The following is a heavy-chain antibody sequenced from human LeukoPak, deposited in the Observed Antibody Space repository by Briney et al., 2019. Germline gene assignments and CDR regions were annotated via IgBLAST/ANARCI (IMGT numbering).Heavy chain of an antibody. J-gene: IGHJ3*02. CDR1: GVAFSHAW. Sequence: GGSLRLSCAASGVAFSHAWMSWARQAPGKGLEWVAQIKTTSDGGPTDYAAPVKGRFTISRDDSENMLYLQMNSLKTEDTAVYYCTTNDAFDIWGQGTMVIVSS. CDR2: IKTTSDGGPT. CDR3: TTNDAFDI. V-gene: IGHV3-15*01.